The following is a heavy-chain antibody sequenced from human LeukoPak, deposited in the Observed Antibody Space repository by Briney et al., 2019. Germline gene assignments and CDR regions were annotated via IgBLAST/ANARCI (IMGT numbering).Heavy chain of an antibody. V-gene: IGHV4-59*01. CDR2: IDDSGRT. CDR3: ARGYSDDFWSGYPTATWWFDP. Sequence: KPSETLSLTCTVSGDSIGRYYWNWIRQPPGKGPEWIGYIDDSGRTNYNPSLKSRVTISKDTSRNQFSLKLNSVTAADTAVYYCARGYSDDFWSGYPTATWWFDPWGLGTLVIVSS. D-gene: IGHD3-3*01. CDR1: GDSIGRYY. J-gene: IGHJ5*02.